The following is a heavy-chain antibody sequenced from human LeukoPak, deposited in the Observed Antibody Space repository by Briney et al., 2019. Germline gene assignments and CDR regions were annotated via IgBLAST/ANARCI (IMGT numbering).Heavy chain of an antibody. V-gene: IGHV3-15*07. J-gene: IGHJ4*02. CDR3: TQGSGFYYDY. Sequence: GGSLRLSCAVSGLTVSNVWMNWVRQAPGKGLEWVGRIKSKKDGGTTEFAAPVRGRSTISRDDSQNTLYLQMNSLTSDDTAVYYCTQGSGFYYDYWGQGTLVTVSS. CDR2: IKSKKDGGTT. CDR1: GLTVSNVW. D-gene: IGHD3-22*01.